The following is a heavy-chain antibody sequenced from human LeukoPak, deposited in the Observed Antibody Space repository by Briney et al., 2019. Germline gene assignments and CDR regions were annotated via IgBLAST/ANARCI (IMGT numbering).Heavy chain of an antibody. CDR2: IVVGSGNT. J-gene: IGHJ4*02. CDR3: AAAKDYDYVWGSYSY. D-gene: IGHD3-16*01. V-gene: IGHV1-58*02. Sequence: SVKVSCKASGFTFTSSAMQRVRQARGQRLEWIGWIVVGSGNTNYAQKFQERVTITRDMSTSTAYMELSSLRSEDTAVYYCAAAKDYDYVWGSYSYWGQGTLVTVSS. CDR1: GFTFTSSA.